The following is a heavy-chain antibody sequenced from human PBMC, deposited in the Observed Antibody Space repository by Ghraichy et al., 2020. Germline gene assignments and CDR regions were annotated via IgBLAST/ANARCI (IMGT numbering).Heavy chain of an antibody. J-gene: IGHJ6*02. Sequence: SVKVSCKASGGTFSSYAISWVRQAPGQGLEWMGGIIPIFGTANYAQKFQGRVTITADESTSTAYMELSSLRSEDTAVYYCARSPEGCSSTSCYTLYYYYGMDVWGQGTTVTVSS. V-gene: IGHV1-69*13. D-gene: IGHD2-2*02. CDR3: ARSPEGCSSTSCYTLYYYYGMDV. CDR1: GGTFSSYA. CDR2: IIPIFGTA.